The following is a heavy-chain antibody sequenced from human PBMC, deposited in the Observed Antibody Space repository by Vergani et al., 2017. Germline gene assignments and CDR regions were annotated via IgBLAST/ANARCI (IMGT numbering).Heavy chain of an antibody. CDR2: ISGSGGST. D-gene: IGHD1-26*01. Sequence: EVQLVESGGGLIQPGGSLRLSCAASGFTVSTNYMSWVRQAPGKGLEWVSVISGSGGSTYYADSVKGRFTISRDNSKNTLYLQMHSLRAEDTAVYYCAKYTTFAVRHNPPGYKKKGADEFDRWGEGRMVTV. V-gene: IGHV3-23*04. CDR1: GFTVSTNY. CDR3: AKYTTFAVRHNPPGYKKKGADEFDR. J-gene: IGHJ3*02.